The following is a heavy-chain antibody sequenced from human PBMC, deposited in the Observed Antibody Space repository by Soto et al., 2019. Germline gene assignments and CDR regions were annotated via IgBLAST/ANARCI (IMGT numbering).Heavy chain of an antibody. CDR2: IYWDDDQ. CDR1: GFSLRTSGVG. V-gene: IGHV2-5*02. Sequence: QITLKESGPTLIEPTQTLTLTCSFSGFSLRTSGVGVGWIRQPPGKALEWLALIYWDDDQRYSPSLRTRLTITKDTSNNRVVLTMTNMDPVDTATYCCAREMGSNTYCDSCGQGNLVTVSS. D-gene: IGHD1-26*01. J-gene: IGHJ4*02. CDR3: AREMGSNTYCDS.